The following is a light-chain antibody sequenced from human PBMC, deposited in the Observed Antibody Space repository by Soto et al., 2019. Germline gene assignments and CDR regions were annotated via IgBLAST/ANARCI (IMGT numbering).Light chain of an antibody. V-gene: IGLV2-14*01. CDR1: SSDIGAYNY. CDR3: TSYTTRSTLV. CDR2: DVN. J-gene: IGLJ2*01. Sequence: QSVLTQPASVSGSPGQSITISCTGTSSDIGAYNYVSWYQQRPGKAPKLMIYDVNKRPSGVSNRFSGSKSGNTASLTISGLQAEDEADFYCTSYTTRSTLVFGGGTKVTVL.